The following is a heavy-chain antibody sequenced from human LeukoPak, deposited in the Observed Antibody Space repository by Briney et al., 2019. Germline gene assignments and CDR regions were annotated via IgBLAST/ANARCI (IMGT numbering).Heavy chain of an antibody. J-gene: IGHJ4*02. CDR2: IGTAGDT. D-gene: IGHD1-1*01. V-gene: IGHV3-13*01. Sequence: GGCLSLSCAASGFTFSDYDMHWVRQATGKGLEWVSAIGTAGDTYYTGSVKGRFTISRENAKNSLYLQMNSLRAGDTAVYYCARVAKERVGGVYYFDYWGQGTLVTVSS. CDR1: GFTFSDYD. CDR3: ARVAKERVGGVYYFDY.